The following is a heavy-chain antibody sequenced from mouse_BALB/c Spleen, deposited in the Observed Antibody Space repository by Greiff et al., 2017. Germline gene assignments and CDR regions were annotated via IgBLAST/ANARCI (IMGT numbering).Heavy chain of an antibody. CDR1: GYTFTSYW. CDR3: ARSAYYYGSSRYAMDY. V-gene: IGHV1-7*01. D-gene: IGHD1-1*01. CDR2: INPSTGYT. Sequence: QVQLQQSGAELAKPGASVKMSCKASGYTFTSYWMHWVKQRPGQGLEWIGYINPSTGYTEYNQKFKDKATLTADKSSSTAYMQLSSLTSEDSAVYYCARSAYYYGSSRYAMDYWGQGTSVTVSS. J-gene: IGHJ4*01.